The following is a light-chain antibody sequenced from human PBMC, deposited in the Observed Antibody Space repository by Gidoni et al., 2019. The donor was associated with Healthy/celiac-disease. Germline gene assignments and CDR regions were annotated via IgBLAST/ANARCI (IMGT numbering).Light chain of an antibody. V-gene: IGLV1-44*01. CDR2: SNN. Sequence: QSVLTQPPSASGTPGQGVTISCSGSSSNIGSNTVNWYQHRPGTAPKLLIYSNNQRPSGVPDRFSGSKSGTSASLAISGLQSEDEADYYCAAWDDSLNGVVFGGGTKLTVL. CDR1: SSNIGSNT. CDR3: AAWDDSLNGVV. J-gene: IGLJ2*01.